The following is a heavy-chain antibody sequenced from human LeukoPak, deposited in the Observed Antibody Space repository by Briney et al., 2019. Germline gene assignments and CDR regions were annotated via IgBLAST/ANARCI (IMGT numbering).Heavy chain of an antibody. J-gene: IGHJ5*02. Sequence: PGGSLRLSCAASGFTFSSYGMHWVRQAPGKGLEWVAVISYDGSNKYYADSVKGRFTISRDNSKNTLYLQMNSLKTEDTAVYYCTHGSGSTWGQGTLVTVSS. CDR2: ISYDGSNK. CDR1: GFTFSSYG. V-gene: IGHV3-30*03. D-gene: IGHD3-10*01. CDR3: THGSGST.